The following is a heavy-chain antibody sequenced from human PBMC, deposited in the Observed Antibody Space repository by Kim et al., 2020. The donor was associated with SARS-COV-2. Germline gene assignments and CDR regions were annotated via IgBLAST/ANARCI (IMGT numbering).Heavy chain of an antibody. Sequence: SETLSLTCTVSGGSISSYYWSWIRQPPGKGLEWIGYIYYSGSTNYNPSLKSRVTISVDTSKNQFSLKLSSVTAADTAVYYCARASGYYDILTGYPNWYYFDYWGQGTLVTVSS. J-gene: IGHJ4*02. CDR3: ARASGYYDILTGYPNWYYFDY. D-gene: IGHD3-9*01. CDR2: IYYSGST. CDR1: GGSISSYY. V-gene: IGHV4-59*01.